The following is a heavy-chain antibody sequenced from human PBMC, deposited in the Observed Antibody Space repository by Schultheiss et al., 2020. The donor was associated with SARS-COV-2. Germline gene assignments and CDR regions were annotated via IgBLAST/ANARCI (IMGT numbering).Heavy chain of an antibody. D-gene: IGHD5-18*01. Sequence: ASVKVSCKASGGTFSSYSISWVRQAPEQGLEWLGWISAYNGNTNYAQKLQGRVTMTTDTSTSTAYMELRSLRSDDTAVYYCAREAVVDTAMVTSSDGMDVWGQGTTVTAP. J-gene: IGHJ6*02. V-gene: IGHV1-18*01. CDR3: AREAVVDTAMVTSSDGMDV. CDR2: ISAYNGNT. CDR1: GGTFSSYS.